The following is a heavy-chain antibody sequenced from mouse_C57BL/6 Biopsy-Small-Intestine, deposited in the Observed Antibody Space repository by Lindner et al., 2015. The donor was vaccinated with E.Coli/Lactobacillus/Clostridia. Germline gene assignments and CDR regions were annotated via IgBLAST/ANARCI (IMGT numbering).Heavy chain of an antibody. J-gene: IGHJ3*01. CDR2: INPNSGLT. CDR1: GYTFTTYY. V-gene: IGHV1-4*01. Sequence: SVKVSCKASGYTFTTYYMHWVRQAPGQGLEWVGWINPNSGLTNFAQKFQGRVTMTRDTSISTVYMDLARLRSDDTAVYYCARVLGSYGGAPNDAFDIWGQGTMVTVSS. D-gene: IGHD1-1*02. CDR3: ARVLGSYGGAPNDAFDI.